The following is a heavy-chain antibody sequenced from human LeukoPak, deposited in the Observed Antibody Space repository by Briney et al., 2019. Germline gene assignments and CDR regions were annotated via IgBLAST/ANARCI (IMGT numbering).Heavy chain of an antibody. D-gene: IGHD3-3*01. CDR1: GYTLTELS. CDR3: ATSVLIGVVISPLRY. V-gene: IGHV1-24*01. CDR2: FDPEDGET. Sequence: GASVKVSCKVSGYTLTELSMHWVRQAPGKGLEWMGGFDPEDGETIYAQKFQGRVTMTEDTSTDTAYMELSSLRSEDTAVYYRATSVLIGVVISPLRYWGQGTLVTVSS. J-gene: IGHJ4*02.